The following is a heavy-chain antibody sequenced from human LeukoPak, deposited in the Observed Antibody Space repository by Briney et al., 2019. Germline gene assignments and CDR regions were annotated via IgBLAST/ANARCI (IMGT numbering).Heavy chain of an antibody. CDR2: ISSGSSTI. D-gene: IGHD1-1*01. Sequence: PGGSLRLSCTASGFTLSTSGMNWVRQAPGKGLEWISYISSGSSTIYYADYVKGRFTISGDNAKNSVHLQMNSLRAEDTAVYYCARESTEERPGYWGQGTLVVVSS. V-gene: IGHV3-48*04. CDR1: GFTLSTSG. CDR3: ARESTEERPGY. J-gene: IGHJ4*02.